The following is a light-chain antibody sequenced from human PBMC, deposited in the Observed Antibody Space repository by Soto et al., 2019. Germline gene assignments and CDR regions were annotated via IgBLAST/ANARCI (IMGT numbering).Light chain of an antibody. J-gene: IGKJ1*01. CDR3: QQYGSSPWT. Sequence: EIVLTQSPGTLSLSPGERATLSCRASQSVSSSYLAWYQQKPGQAPRLLIYGVSSRATGIPDRFSGSGSGTEFTLTISSLEPEDFAVYYCQQYGSSPWTFGQGTKVEIK. CDR1: QSVSSSY. CDR2: GVS. V-gene: IGKV3-20*01.